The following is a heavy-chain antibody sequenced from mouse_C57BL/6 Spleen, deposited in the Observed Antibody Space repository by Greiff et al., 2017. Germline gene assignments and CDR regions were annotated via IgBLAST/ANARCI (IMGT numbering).Heavy chain of an antibody. Sequence: EVKLQQSGPELVKPGASVKISCKASGYTFTDYYMNWVKQSHGKSLEWIGDINPNNGGTSYNQKFKGKATLTVDKSSSTAYMELRSLTSEDSAVYYCARGFYYYGSSYWYFDVWGTGTTVTVAS. J-gene: IGHJ1*03. V-gene: IGHV1-26*01. CDR2: INPNNGGT. CDR3: ARGFYYYGSSYWYFDV. D-gene: IGHD1-1*01. CDR1: GYTFTDYY.